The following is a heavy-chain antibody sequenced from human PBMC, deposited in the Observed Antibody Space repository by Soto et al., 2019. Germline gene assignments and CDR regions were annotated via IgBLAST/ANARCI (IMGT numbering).Heavy chain of an antibody. Sequence: PGGSLRLSCAVSGVTLTNVWMNWVRQAPGKGPEWVGRIKSKTDGGTTDYAAPVKGRFTISRDDSKNTLYLQMNSLKTEDTAVYYCTTDYYFRYSSSWYSDYLDYWGQGPLVTVSS. V-gene: IGHV3-15*07. CDR2: IKSKTDGGTT. CDR1: GVTLTNVW. D-gene: IGHD6-13*01. CDR3: TTDYYFRYSSSWYSDYLDY. J-gene: IGHJ4*02.